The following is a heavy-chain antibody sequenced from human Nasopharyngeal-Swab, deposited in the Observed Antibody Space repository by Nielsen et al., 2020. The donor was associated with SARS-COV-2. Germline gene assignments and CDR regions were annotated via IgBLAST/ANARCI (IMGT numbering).Heavy chain of an antibody. CDR3: AKDGGYSYGSYYYYYMEV. CDR1: GFTFDDYA. V-gene: IGHV3-9*01. Sequence: SLKISCAASGFTFDDYAMHWVRHAPGKGLEWVSCISWNSGSIGYADSVKGRFTISRDNAKNSLYLQMNRQRAEDTAWYYCAKDGGYSYGSYYYYYMEVWGKGNTVTVSS. D-gene: IGHD5-18*01. CDR2: ISWNSGSI. J-gene: IGHJ6*03.